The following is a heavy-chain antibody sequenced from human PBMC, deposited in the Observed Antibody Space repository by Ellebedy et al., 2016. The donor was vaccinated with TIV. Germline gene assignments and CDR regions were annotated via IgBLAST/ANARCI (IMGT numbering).Heavy chain of an antibody. J-gene: IGHJ4*02. CDR2: IIHDGTIT. CDR3: AKGRGGSSDTSAPRYYFDY. V-gene: IGHV3-23*01. CDR1: GFTFTSYA. Sequence: GESLKISCAASGFTFTSYAMTCVRHAPGKGLEWVSSIIHDGTITYYADSVEGRFIISRDNSKKTLYLQMNSLRAEDTAVNYCAKGRGGSSDTSAPRYYFDYWGLGTLVTVSS. D-gene: IGHD3-22*01.